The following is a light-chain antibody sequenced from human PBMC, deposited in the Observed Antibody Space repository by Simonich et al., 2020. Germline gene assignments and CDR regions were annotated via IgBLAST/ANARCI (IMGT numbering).Light chain of an antibody. J-gene: IGKJ2*01. CDR1: QGIINY. CDR2: AAS. CDR3: LQHNSYPYT. Sequence: DIQMTQSPSAMSASVGDRVTITCRASQGIINYLAWFQQKPGKVPKLLIYAASSLQSGVPSRFSGSGSGTEFTLTIRSLQPEDFATYYCLQHNSYPYTFGQGTKLEIK. V-gene: IGKV1-17*03.